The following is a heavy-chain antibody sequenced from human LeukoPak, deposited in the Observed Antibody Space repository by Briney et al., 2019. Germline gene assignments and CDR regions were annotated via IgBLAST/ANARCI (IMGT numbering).Heavy chain of an antibody. CDR3: ARDRPGSGSYYSHFDA. V-gene: IGHV4-4*07. D-gene: IGHD3-22*01. CDR2: MFASGSY. CDR1: GGSITDFN. Sequence: PSETLSLTSTVSGGSITDFNWSWIPQPAGKKLEYIVRMFASGSYYYNPSFKGRVTMSVDTSKKQVSLNLASVTAADTAIYYCARDRPGSGSYYSHFDAWGQGILVTVSS. J-gene: IGHJ4*02.